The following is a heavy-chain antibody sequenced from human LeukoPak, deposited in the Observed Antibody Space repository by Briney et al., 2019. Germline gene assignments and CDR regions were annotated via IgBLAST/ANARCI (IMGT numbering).Heavy chain of an antibody. CDR1: GFTFSSYW. V-gene: IGHV3-7*01. D-gene: IGHD3-10*01. CDR2: IKQGGSEK. J-gene: IGHJ3*02. CDR3: ARDGRIWFGGPGI. Sequence: GGSLRLSCAASGFTFSSYWMSWVRQAPGKGLEWVANIKQGGSEKYYVDSVKGRFTISRDNAKNSLYLQMNSLRAEDTAVYYCARDGRIWFGGPGIWGQGTMVTVSS.